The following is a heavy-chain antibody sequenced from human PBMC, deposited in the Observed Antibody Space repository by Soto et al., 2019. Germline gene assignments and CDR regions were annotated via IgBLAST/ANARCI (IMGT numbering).Heavy chain of an antibody. J-gene: IGHJ6*02. CDR2: IIPISGTA. CDR1: GGTFSSYA. D-gene: IGHD2-2*01. CDR3: ARSQGSSTSLEIYYYYYYGMDV. Sequence: QVGLVQSGAEVKKPGSSVKVSCKAPGGTFSSYAISWVRQAPGQGLEWMGGIIPISGTANYAQKVQGRVTITAEESTSTAYMELSSLRSEDTAVYYCARSQGSSTSLEIYYYYYYGMDVWGQGTTVTVSS. V-gene: IGHV1-69*01.